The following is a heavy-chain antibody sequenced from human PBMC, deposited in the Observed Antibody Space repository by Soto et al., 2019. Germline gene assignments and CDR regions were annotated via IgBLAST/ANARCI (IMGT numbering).Heavy chain of an antibody. CDR2: IYSGGST. Sequence: EVQLVESGGGLIQPGGSLRLSCAASGFTVSSNYMSWVRQAPGKGLEWVSVIYSGGSTYYADSVKGRFTISRDNSKNTLYLQRNSLRAEDTAVYYCARERWELPYYYYGMDVWGQGTTVTVSS. J-gene: IGHJ6*02. D-gene: IGHD1-26*01. V-gene: IGHV3-53*01. CDR3: ARERWELPYYYYGMDV. CDR1: GFTVSSNY.